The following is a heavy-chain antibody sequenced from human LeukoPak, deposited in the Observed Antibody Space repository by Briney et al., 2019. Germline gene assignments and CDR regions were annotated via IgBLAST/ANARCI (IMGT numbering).Heavy chain of an antibody. V-gene: IGHV3-15*01. Sequence: NPGGSLRLSCAASGFTFSNAWMSWVRQAPGKGLEWVGRIKSKTDGGTTDYAAPVKGRFTISRDDSKNTLYLQMNSLKTEDTAVYYCTTGPRIAAAFDYWGQGTLVTVSS. CDR2: IKSKTDGGTT. J-gene: IGHJ4*02. CDR3: TTGPRIAAAFDY. D-gene: IGHD6-13*01. CDR1: GFTFSNAW.